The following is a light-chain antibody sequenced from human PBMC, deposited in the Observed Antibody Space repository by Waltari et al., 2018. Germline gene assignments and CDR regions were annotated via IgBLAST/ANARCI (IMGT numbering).Light chain of an antibody. CDR3: QQYYSYPQLT. J-gene: IGKJ4*01. CDR2: AAS. Sequence: AIRMTQSPSSFSASTGDRVTIPCRASQGISSYLAWYQQKPGKAPKLLIYAASTLQSGVPSRFSGSGSGTEFTLTISCLQSEDFATYYCQQYYSYPQLTFGGGTKVEIK. V-gene: IGKV1-8*01. CDR1: QGISSY.